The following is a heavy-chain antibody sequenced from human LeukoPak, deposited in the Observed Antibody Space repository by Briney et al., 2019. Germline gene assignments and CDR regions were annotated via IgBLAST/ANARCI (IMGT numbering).Heavy chain of an antibody. Sequence: GGSLGLSCAASGFTFISYWMSWVRQAPGKGLEWVSSISSSSSYIYYADSVKGRFTISRDNAKNSLYLQMNSLRAEDTAVYYCARTKLRFLEWLCCHAFDIWGQGTMVTVSS. CDR2: ISSSSSYI. CDR1: GFTFISYW. D-gene: IGHD3-3*01. J-gene: IGHJ3*02. V-gene: IGHV3-21*01. CDR3: ARTKLRFLEWLCCHAFDI.